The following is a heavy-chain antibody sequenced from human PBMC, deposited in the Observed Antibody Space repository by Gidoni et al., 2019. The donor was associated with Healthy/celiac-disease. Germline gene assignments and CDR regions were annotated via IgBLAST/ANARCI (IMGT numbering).Heavy chain of an antibody. Sequence: QVQLVQSGAEVKKPGSSVKVSCKASGGTFSSYAISWVRQAPGQGLEWMGGIIPIFGTANYAQKFQGRVTITADESTSTAYRELSSLRSEDTAVYYCARVPGAAAGYAFDIWGQGTMVTVSS. D-gene: IGHD6-13*01. J-gene: IGHJ3*02. CDR3: ARVPGAAAGYAFDI. V-gene: IGHV1-69*01. CDR1: GGTFSSYA. CDR2: IIPIFGTA.